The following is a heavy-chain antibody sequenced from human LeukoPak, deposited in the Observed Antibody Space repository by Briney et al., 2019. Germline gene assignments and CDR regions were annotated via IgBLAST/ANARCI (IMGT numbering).Heavy chain of an antibody. CDR3: ARDKQHSYGRYFDH. V-gene: IGHV4-59*01. CDR2: MQSTGNS. J-gene: IGHJ4*02. CDR1: GGSISTYH. D-gene: IGHD5-18*01. Sequence: SSETLSLTCTVSGGSISTYHWNWIRKSPDKGLEWIGYMQSTGNSNYNPSLKSRVTMSVDMSRNQIVLNLSSVTAADTAVYFCARDKQHSYGRYFDHWGQGTLVTVSS.